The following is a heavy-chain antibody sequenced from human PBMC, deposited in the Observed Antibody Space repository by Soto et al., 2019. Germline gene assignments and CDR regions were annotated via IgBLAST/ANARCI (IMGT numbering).Heavy chain of an antibody. V-gene: IGHV4-59*07. Sequence: SDTLSLTCTIVCNSITSYYWRWIRKPPGKGLEWIGYIYYSGSTNYNPSLKSRVTISVDTSKNQFSLKLSSVTAADTAVYYCARSPLTFGGVIVDFDYWGQGTLVTVS. CDR1: CNSITSYY. CDR3: ARSPLTFGGVIVDFDY. CDR2: IYYSGST. J-gene: IGHJ4*02. D-gene: IGHD3-16*02.